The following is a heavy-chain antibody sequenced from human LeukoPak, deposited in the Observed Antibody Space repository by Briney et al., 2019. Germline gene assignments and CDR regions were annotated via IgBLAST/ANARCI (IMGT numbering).Heavy chain of an antibody. J-gene: IGHJ6*02. V-gene: IGHV3-30-3*01. D-gene: IGHD1-26*01. CDR3: ARDDVGATNKRNYYYGMDV. Sequence: GGSLRLSCAASGFTFSSYAMHWVRQAPGKGLEWVAVISYDGSNKYYADSVKGRFTISRDNSKNTLYLQMNSLRAEDTAVYYCARDDVGATNKRNYYYGMDVWGQGTTVTVSS. CDR1: GFTFSSYA. CDR2: ISYDGSNK.